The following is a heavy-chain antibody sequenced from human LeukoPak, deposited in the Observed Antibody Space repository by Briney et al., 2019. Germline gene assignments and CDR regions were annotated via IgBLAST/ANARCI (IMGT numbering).Heavy chain of an antibody. CDR1: GNTLTEFS. V-gene: IGHV1-46*01. CDR3: AITYGSGSGFDP. Sequence: ASVKVSCKLSGNTLTEFSMHWVRQAPGKGLEWMGIINFSGGSTSYAQKFQGRVTMTRDTSTSTVYMELSSLRSEDTAVYYCAITYGSGSGFDPWGQGTLVTVSS. J-gene: IGHJ5*02. D-gene: IGHD3-10*01. CDR2: INFSGGST.